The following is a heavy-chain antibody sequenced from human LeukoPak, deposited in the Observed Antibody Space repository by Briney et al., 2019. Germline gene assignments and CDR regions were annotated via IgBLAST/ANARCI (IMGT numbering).Heavy chain of an antibody. CDR2: INHSVGT. CDR3: ARGGRVVKIATYPY. Sequence: PSETLSLTCSVYSGSFSGYYWSWIRQPPGKGLEWIGEINHSVGTNYNPSLKSRVTMSLDTSKNQFSLKLSSVTAADTAVYYCARGGRVVKIATYPYWGQGTLVTVSS. CDR1: SGSFSGYY. J-gene: IGHJ4*02. V-gene: IGHV4-34*01. D-gene: IGHD4-23*01.